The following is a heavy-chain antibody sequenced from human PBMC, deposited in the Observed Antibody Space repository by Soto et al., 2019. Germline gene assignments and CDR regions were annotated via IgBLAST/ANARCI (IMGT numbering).Heavy chain of an antibody. CDR2: ISWNSGSI. J-gene: IGHJ2*01. D-gene: IGHD4-17*01. V-gene: IGHV3-9*01. Sequence: EVQLVESGGGLVQPGTSLRLSCAASGFTFDDYAIHWVRQDPGKGLEWVSGISWNSGSIGYADSVKGRVTISRDNAKNSLYLQMNSLRAEDTALYYCAKDTQDYGDHRDWYFDLWGRGTLVTVSS. CDR3: AKDTQDYGDHRDWYFDL. CDR1: GFTFDDYA.